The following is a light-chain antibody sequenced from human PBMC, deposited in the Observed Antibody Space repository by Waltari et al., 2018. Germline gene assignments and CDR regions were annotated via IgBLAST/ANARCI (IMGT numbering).Light chain of an antibody. CDR3: QKYWTLPAT. V-gene: IGKV3-20*01. J-gene: IGKJ1*01. Sequence: DIVLPQSPGTLSVSPGARATLSCRASQSVRRTLAWYQQKPGQAPRLLIYDASTRATGVPERFSGSGFGTDFSLTISRLKPEDFAVYYCQKYWTLPATFGQGTKVEIK. CDR1: QSVRRT. CDR2: DAS.